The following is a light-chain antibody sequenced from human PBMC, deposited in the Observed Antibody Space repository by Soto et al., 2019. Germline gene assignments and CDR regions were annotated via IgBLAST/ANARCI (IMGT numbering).Light chain of an antibody. CDR3: QQYNYWPYT. CDR2: CAS. J-gene: IGKJ2*01. Sequence: EIVMTQSPATLSVSPGERPTLSCSASQSVSSNLAWYQQKPGQAPRLFISCASTRATGIQARFSGSGSGTEFTLTISSLQSEDFAVYYCQQYNYWPYTFGQGTKLEIK. V-gene: IGKV3-15*01. CDR1: QSVSSN.